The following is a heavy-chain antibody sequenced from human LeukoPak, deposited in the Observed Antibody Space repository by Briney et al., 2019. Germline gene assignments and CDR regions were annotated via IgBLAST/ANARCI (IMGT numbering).Heavy chain of an antibody. V-gene: IGHV3-23*01. J-gene: IGHJ4*02. Sequence: GGSLRLSCAASGFTFSSYAMSWVRQAPGKGLEWVSAISGSGGSTYYAGSVKGRFTISRDNSKNTLYLQMNSLRAEDTAVYYCAKGGDNWNRYYFDYWGQGTLVTVSS. CDR1: GFTFSSYA. D-gene: IGHD1-1*01. CDR2: ISGSGGST. CDR3: AKGGDNWNRYYFDY.